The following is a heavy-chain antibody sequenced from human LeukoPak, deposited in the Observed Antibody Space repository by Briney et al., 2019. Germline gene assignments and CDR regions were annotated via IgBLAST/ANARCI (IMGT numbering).Heavy chain of an antibody. D-gene: IGHD1-1*01. Sequence: SETLSLTCTVSGGFISSNYWSWIRQPPGKGLEWIGYIHNSGSTKYNPSLKSRVTISVDTSKNQFSLRLSSVTAADTAVYYCARGWIQLEYYHYYYMDVWGKGTTVTVSS. CDR3: ARGWIQLEYYHYYYMDV. J-gene: IGHJ6*03. CDR2: IHNSGST. CDR1: GGFISSNY. V-gene: IGHV4-59*01.